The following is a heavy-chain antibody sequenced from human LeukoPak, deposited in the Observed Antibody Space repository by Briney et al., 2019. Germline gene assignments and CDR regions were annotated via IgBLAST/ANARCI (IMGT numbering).Heavy chain of an antibody. CDR3: ATDCRGSYYAYFDY. J-gene: IGHJ4*02. CDR1: GFTFSSYA. V-gene: IGHV3-23*01. CDR2: ISGSGGST. D-gene: IGHD1-26*01. Sequence: GGSLRLSCAASGFTFSSYAMSWVRQAPGKGLEWASAISGSGGSTYYADSVKGRFTISRDNSKNTLYLQMNSLRAEDTAVYYCATDCRGSYYAYFDYWGQGTLVTVSS.